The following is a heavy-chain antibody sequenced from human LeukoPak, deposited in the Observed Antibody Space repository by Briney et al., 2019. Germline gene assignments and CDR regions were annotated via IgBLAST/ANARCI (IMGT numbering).Heavy chain of an antibody. D-gene: IGHD3-10*01. V-gene: IGHV3-33*01. CDR3: ARDRRTVRGVITGFDY. J-gene: IGHJ4*02. CDR1: GFTFSSYG. Sequence: GGSLRLSCAASGFTFSSYGMHWVRQAPGEGLEWVAVIWYDGSNKYYADSVKGRFTISRDNSKNTLYLQMNSLRAEDTAVYYCARDRRTVRGVITGFDYWGQGTLVTVSS. CDR2: IWYDGSNK.